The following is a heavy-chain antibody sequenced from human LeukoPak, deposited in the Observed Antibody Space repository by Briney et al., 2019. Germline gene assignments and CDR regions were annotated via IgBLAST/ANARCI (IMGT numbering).Heavy chain of an antibody. V-gene: IGHV3-7*01. Sequence: GGSLRLSCGASGFTFSSYAMSWVRQAPGKGLEWVANIKPDGSEKYYVDSVKGRFTISRDNAKNSLYLQINSLRAEDTAVFYCATGYCTSTTCYRSRFDYWGQGTLVTVSS. CDR2: IKPDGSEK. CDR3: ATGYCTSTTCYRSRFDY. J-gene: IGHJ4*02. D-gene: IGHD2-2*01. CDR1: GFTFSSYA.